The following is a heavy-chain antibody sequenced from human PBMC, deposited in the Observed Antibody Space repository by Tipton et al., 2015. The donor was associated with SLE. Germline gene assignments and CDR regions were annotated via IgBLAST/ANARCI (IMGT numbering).Heavy chain of an antibody. J-gene: IGHJ6*02. CDR2: INTNTGNP. CDR3: ATGVDIAHPFDGMDV. V-gene: IGHV7-4-1*02. CDR1: GYTFSRHA. Sequence: QLVQSGAEVKRPGASVKVSCKASGYTFSRHAMYWVRQAPGQGLECMGWINTNTGNPTYAQGFTGRFVFSLDTSVSTTYLQISSLKAEDTAIYYCATGVDIAHPFDGMDVWGQGTTVTVSS. D-gene: IGHD3-3*01.